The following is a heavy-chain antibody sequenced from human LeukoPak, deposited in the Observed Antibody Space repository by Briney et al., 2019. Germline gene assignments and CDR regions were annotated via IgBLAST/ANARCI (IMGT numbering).Heavy chain of an antibody. D-gene: IGHD3-9*01. CDR2: ISSSSSYI. V-gene: IGHV3-21*01. CDR3: ARDAYDILTGYRSRDFDY. J-gene: IGHJ4*02. CDR1: GFTFSSYS. Sequence: GGSLRLSCAASGFTFSSYSMNWVRQAPGKGLEWVSSISSSSSYIYYADSVKGRFTISRDNAKNSLYLQMNSLRAEDTAVYYCARDAYDILTGYRSRDFDYWGQGTLVTVSS.